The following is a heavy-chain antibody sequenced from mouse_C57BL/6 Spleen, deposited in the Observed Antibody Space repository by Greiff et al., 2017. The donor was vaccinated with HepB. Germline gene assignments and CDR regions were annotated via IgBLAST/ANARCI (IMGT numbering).Heavy chain of an antibody. D-gene: IGHD1-1*01. CDR3: ARWDYYGSSYEAY. CDR2: IYPGDGDT. J-gene: IGHJ3*01. V-gene: IGHV1-80*01. CDR1: GYAFSSYW. Sequence: QVQLQQSGAELVKPGASVKISCKASGYAFSSYWMNWVKQRPGKGLEWIGQIYPGDGDTNYNGKLKGKATLTADKSSSTAYMQLSSLTSEDSAVYFCARWDYYGSSYEAYWGQGTLVTVSA.